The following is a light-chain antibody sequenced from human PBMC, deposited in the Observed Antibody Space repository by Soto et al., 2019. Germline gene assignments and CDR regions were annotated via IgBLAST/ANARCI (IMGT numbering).Light chain of an antibody. CDR1: SSNIGSNT. V-gene: IGLV1-44*01. Sequence: QSVLTQPPSASGTPGQRVTISCSGSSSNIGSNTVNWYQQLPGTAPKLLIYSNDQRPSGVPDRFSGSKSGPSASLAISGLQSEDEADYYCAAWDDSLNGYVIGTGTKLTVL. CDR3: AAWDDSLNGYV. J-gene: IGLJ1*01. CDR2: SND.